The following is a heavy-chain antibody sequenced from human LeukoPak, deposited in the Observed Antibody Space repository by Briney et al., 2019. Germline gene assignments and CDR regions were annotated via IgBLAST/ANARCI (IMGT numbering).Heavy chain of an antibody. Sequence: GGSLRLSCAASGFTISSYAMSWLRQPPGKGLEWVSSVSGSGSVTYYADSMKGRSTISRANSKSTLYLQMNSLRAEHTAVYYCARDLDSGTSLGDYWGEGTLVTVSS. CDR2: VSGSGSVT. D-gene: IGHD1-26*01. CDR1: GFTISSYA. CDR3: ARDLDSGTSLGDY. V-gene: IGHV3-23*01. J-gene: IGHJ4*02.